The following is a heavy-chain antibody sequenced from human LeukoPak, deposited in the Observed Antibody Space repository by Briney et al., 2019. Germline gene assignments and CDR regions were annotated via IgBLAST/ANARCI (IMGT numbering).Heavy chain of an antibody. D-gene: IGHD1-26*01. Sequence: ASVKVSCKASGYTFSNSYIHWVRQAPGQGLEWMGSMNPKSGGTKYAQKFQGRVSMTRDTSISTAYMELASLASDDTAVYYCARAGGRSWFDPWGQGTLVTVSS. CDR3: ARAGGRSWFDP. V-gene: IGHV1-2*02. CDR2: MNPKSGGT. CDR1: GYTFSNSY. J-gene: IGHJ5*02.